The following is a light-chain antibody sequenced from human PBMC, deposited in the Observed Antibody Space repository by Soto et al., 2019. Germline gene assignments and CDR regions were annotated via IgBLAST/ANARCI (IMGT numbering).Light chain of an antibody. CDR3: TAWDDSLNGRVV. Sequence: QSVLTQPPSASGTPGQRVTISCSGSSCNIGSNTVNWYQQLPGTAPKLLMDSSNQRPSVVPDRCSGSKSGSSASLAISGLQSEEEADYYCTAWDDSLNGRVVFGGGTKLTVL. V-gene: IGLV1-44*01. CDR1: SCNIGSNT. J-gene: IGLJ3*02. CDR2: SSN.